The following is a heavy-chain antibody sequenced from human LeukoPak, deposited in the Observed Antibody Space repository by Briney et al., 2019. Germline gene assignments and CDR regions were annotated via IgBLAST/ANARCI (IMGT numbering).Heavy chain of an antibody. V-gene: IGHV3-21*04. CDR2: ISSSTSYI. J-gene: IGHJ4*02. Sequence: GGSLRLSCAASGFTFSNCGMNWVRQAPGKGLEWVSSISSSTSYIYYADSVKGRFTISRDNSKNTLYLQMNSLRAEDTAVYYCAKATYSSQSPGFDYWGQGTLVTVSS. D-gene: IGHD6-19*01. CDR3: AKATYSSQSPGFDY. CDR1: GFTFSNCG.